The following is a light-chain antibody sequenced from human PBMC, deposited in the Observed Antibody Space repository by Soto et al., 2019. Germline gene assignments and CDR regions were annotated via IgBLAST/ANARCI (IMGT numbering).Light chain of an antibody. CDR3: SSYTSNTTRV. J-gene: IGLJ3*02. Sequence: QSVLTQPASVSGSPGQSITISCTGTSSDIGVYDFVSWYQQHPGRAPKLLIYDVTNRPSGISDRFSGSKSGNTASLTISGLQPEDEADYYCSSYTSNTTRVFGGGTKLTVL. CDR1: SSDIGVYDF. CDR2: DVT. V-gene: IGLV2-14*01.